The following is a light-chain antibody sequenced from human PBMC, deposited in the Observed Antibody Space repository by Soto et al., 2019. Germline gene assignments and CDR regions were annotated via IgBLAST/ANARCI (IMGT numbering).Light chain of an antibody. CDR1: QSVSSNY. V-gene: IGKV3-20*01. J-gene: IGKJ5*01. CDR3: QHYGSSLSIT. Sequence: ESVLTQSPGTLSLSPGERATLSCRASQSVSSNYLAWYQHKPGQAPRLLIDGASSRATGIPDGFSGSGSGTEFTLTISRLEPEDFAVYYCQHYGSSLSITFGQGTRLEIK. CDR2: GAS.